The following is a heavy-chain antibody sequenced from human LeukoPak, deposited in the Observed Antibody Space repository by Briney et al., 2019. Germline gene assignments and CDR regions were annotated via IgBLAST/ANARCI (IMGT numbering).Heavy chain of an antibody. J-gene: IGHJ5*02. CDR1: GGTFSSYA. D-gene: IGHD6-13*01. V-gene: IGHV1-69*04. CDR2: IIPILGIA. Sequence: GASVKVSCKASGGTFSSYAISWVRQAPGQGLEWMRRIIPILGIANYAQKFQGRVTITADKSTSTAYMELSSLRSEDTAVYYCARVGQQLVRSWFDPWGQGTLVTVSS. CDR3: ARVGQQLVRSWFDP.